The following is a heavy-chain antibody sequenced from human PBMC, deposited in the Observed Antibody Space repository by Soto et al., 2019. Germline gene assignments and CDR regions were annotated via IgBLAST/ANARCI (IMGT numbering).Heavy chain of an antibody. CDR2: INSDGSST. D-gene: IGHD3-10*01. Sequence: EVQLVESGGGLVQPGGSLRLSCAASGFTFSSYWMHWVRQAPGKGLVWVSRINSDGSSTSYADSVKGRFTISRDNAKNTLYLQMNSLRAEDTAVYYCARDPTYTMVRGVITSRYGMDVWGQGTTVTVSS. CDR1: GFTFSSYW. CDR3: ARDPTYTMVRGVITSRYGMDV. J-gene: IGHJ6*02. V-gene: IGHV3-74*01.